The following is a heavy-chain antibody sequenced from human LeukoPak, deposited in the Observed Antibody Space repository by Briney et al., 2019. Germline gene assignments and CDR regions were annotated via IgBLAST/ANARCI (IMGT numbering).Heavy chain of an antibody. CDR1: GYTFNSYG. D-gene: IGHD1-26*01. CDR2: INTYNSNT. Sequence: GASVKVSCKASGYTFNSYGITWVRQAPRQGLEWMGWINTYNSNTNYAQKLQGRVTMTRDPFTSTVYMELRSLRSDDTAVYYCARGWENDYWGQGSLVTVSS. CDR3: ARGWENDY. J-gene: IGHJ4*02. V-gene: IGHV1-18*01.